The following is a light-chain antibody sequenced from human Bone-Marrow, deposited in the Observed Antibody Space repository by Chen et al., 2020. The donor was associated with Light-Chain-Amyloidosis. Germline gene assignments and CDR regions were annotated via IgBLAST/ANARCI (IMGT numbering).Light chain of an antibody. CDR3: CSYAGSSTLV. J-gene: IGLJ3*02. V-gene: IGLV2-23*02. Sequence: QSALPQPASVSGSPGQSITSSCPGTSSDVGSYNLVSWYQQHPGKAPKFMIYEVNKRPSGVSNRFAGSKSGNTASLTISGLQAEDEADYYCCSYAGSSTLVFGGGTKVTVL. CDR1: SSDVGSYNL. CDR2: EVN.